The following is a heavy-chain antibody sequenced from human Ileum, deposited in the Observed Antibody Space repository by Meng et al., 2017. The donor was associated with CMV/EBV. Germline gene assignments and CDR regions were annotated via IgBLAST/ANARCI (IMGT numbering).Heavy chain of an antibody. Sequence: GGSLRLSCAASGFTFDDYTMHWVRQAPGKGLEWVSLISWDGGSTYYADSVNGRFTISRDNSKNSLYLQMNSLRTEDTALYYCAKGKSVVVPAAIPSYYFDYWGQGTLVTVSS. CDR3: AKGKSVVVPAAIPSYYFDY. CDR2: ISWDGGST. CDR1: GFTFDDYT. J-gene: IGHJ4*02. D-gene: IGHD2-2*02. V-gene: IGHV3-43*01.